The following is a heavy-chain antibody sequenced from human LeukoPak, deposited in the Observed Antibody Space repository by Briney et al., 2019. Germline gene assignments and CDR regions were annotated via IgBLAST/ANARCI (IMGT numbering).Heavy chain of an antibody. Sequence: PGGSLRLSCAAPGFTFSSYWMHWVRQAPGKGLVWVSRINSDGSSTSYADSVKGRFTISRDNAKNTLYLQMNSLRAEDTAVYYCAREVGVRNWNPDWGQGTLVTVSS. J-gene: IGHJ4*02. CDR2: INSDGSST. D-gene: IGHD1-20*01. CDR3: AREVGVRNWNPD. V-gene: IGHV3-74*01. CDR1: GFTFSSYW.